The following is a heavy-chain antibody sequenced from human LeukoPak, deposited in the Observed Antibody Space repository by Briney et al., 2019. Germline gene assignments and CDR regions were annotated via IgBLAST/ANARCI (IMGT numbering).Heavy chain of an antibody. CDR1: GGSISSGSYY. V-gene: IGHV4-61*01. Sequence: SETLSLTCTVSGGSISSGSYYWSWIRQPPGKGLEWIGYIYYIGSTNYNPSLKSRVTISVDTSKNQFSLKLSSVTAADTAVYYCARETYCAADCYSGFDFWGQGTLVTVSS. CDR3: ARETYCAADCYSGFDF. J-gene: IGHJ4*02. D-gene: IGHD2-21*02. CDR2: IYYIGST.